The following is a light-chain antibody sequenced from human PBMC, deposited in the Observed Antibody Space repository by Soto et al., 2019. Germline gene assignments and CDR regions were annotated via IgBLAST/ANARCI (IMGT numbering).Light chain of an antibody. CDR1: QSVSSY. CDR2: DAS. J-gene: IGKJ1*01. V-gene: IGKV3-11*01. Sequence: EIVLTQSPATLCLCPGERATLSCRASQSVSSYLAWYQQKPGQAPRLLIYDASNRATGIPARFSVSGSQTDFTLTISRLQHEDFAVYYCQQYDSSTRTFSQGTKVDIK. CDR3: QQYDSSTRT.